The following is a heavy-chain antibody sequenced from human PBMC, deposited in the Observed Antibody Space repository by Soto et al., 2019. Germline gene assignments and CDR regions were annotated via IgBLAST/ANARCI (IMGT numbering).Heavy chain of an antibody. CDR3: AKDYMASIAVAGGWFDP. CDR1: GFTFSSYA. D-gene: IGHD6-19*01. J-gene: IGHJ5*02. V-gene: IGHV3-23*01. Sequence: PGGSLRLSCAASGFTFSSYAMSWVRQAPGKGLEWVSAISGSGGSTYYADSVKGRFTISRDNSKNTLYLQMNSLRAEDTAVYYCAKDYMASIAVAGGWFDPWGQGTLVTVS. CDR2: ISGSGGST.